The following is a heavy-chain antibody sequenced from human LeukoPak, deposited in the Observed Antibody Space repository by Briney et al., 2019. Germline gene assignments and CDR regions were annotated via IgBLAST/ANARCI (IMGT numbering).Heavy chain of an antibody. J-gene: IGHJ6*02. CDR2: ISAYNGNT. CDR1: GYTFTSYG. V-gene: IGHV1-18*01. D-gene: IGHD6-13*01. Sequence: ASVKVSCKASGYTFTSYGISWVRQAPGQGLEWMGWISAYNGNTNYAQKLQGRVTMTTDTSTSTAYMELRSLRSDDTAVYYCARVYSSWLTVLDYYYYYGMDVWGQGTTVTVSS. CDR3: ARVYSSWLTVLDYYYYYGMDV.